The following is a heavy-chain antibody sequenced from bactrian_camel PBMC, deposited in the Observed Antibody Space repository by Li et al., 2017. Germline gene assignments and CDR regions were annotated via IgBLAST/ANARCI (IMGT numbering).Heavy chain of an antibody. CDR1: ATSVSTYS. V-gene: IGHV3S25*01. D-gene: IGHD2*01. Sequence: QLVESGGGSVQARGSLTLSCVATATSVSTYSVAWFRQASGKEREGVAAISSGGDYTYYHNSVKGRFAISRDNAKKTVFLQMNSLEPEDTATYYCAAGWDCYVNARDYKFWGQGTQVTVS. CDR2: ISSGGDYT. J-gene: IGHJ4*01. CDR3: AAGWDCYVNARDYKF.